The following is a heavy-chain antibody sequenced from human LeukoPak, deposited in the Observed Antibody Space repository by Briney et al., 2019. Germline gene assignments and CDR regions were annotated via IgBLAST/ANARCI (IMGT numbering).Heavy chain of an antibody. D-gene: IGHD2-15*01. J-gene: IGHJ6*03. Sequence: GGSLRLSCAASGFTFSSYWMSWVRQAPGKGLEWVANIKQDGSEKYYVDSVKGRFTISRDNAKNSLYLQMNSLRAEDTAVYYCARDCSGGSCYSYYYYYMDVWGKGTTVAVSS. CDR2: IKQDGSEK. CDR3: ARDCSGGSCYSYYYYYMDV. CDR1: GFTFSSYW. V-gene: IGHV3-7*01.